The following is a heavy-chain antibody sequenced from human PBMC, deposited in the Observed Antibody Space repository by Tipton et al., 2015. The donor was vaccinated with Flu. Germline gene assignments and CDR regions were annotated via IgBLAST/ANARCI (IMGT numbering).Heavy chain of an antibody. J-gene: IGHJ4*02. D-gene: IGHD5-24*01. CDR2: IYTSGST. V-gene: IGHV4-61*02. CDR3: ARGGDGYNPIDY. CDR1: GGSISSGSYY. Sequence: TLSLTCTVSGGSISSGSYYWSWIRQPAGEGLEWIGRIYTSGSTNYNPSLKRRVTISVDTSKNQFSLKLSSVTAADTAVYYCARGGDGYNPIDYWGQGTLVTVSS.